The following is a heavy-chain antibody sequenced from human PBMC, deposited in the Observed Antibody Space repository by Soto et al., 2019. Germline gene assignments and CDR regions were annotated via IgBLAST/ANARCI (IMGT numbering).Heavy chain of an antibody. J-gene: IGHJ3*02. Sequence: SETLSLTCTVSGGSISSYYWSWIRQPPGKGLEWIGYIYYSGSTNYNPSLKSRVTISVDTSKNQFSLKLSSVTAADTAVYYCARLGGYYDFWSGYYNGGVDAFDIWGQGTMVTVSS. CDR2: IYYSGST. CDR1: GGSISSYY. D-gene: IGHD3-3*01. V-gene: IGHV4-59*08. CDR3: ARLGGYYDFWSGYYNGGVDAFDI.